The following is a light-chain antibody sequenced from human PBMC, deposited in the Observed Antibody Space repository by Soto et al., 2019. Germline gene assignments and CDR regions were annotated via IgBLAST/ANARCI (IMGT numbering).Light chain of an antibody. J-gene: IGLJ2*01. CDR2: DVS. CDR3: SSYTSSSPVV. Sequence: QSVLTQPASVSGSPGQSITLFCTGTSSDVGGYNYVSWYQQHPGKAPKLMIYDVSNRPSGVSNRFSGSKSGNTASLTISGLQAEDEADYYCSSYTSSSPVVFGGGTKLTVL. V-gene: IGLV2-14*01. CDR1: SSDVGGYNY.